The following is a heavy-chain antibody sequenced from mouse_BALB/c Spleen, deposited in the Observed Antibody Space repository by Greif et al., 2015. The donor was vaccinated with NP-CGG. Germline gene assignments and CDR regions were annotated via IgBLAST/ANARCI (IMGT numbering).Heavy chain of an antibody. CDR3: ARSGNYPYYYAMDY. CDR2: ISGGGSYT. V-gene: IGHV5-9-2*01. Sequence: DVKLVESGGGLVKPGGSLKLSCAASGFTFSSYGMSWVRQTPEKRLEWVATISGGGSYTYYPDSVKGRFTISRDNAKNNLYLQMSSLRSEDTALYYCARSGNYPYYYAMDYWGQGTSVTVSS. D-gene: IGHD2-1*01. CDR1: GFTFSSYG. J-gene: IGHJ4*01.